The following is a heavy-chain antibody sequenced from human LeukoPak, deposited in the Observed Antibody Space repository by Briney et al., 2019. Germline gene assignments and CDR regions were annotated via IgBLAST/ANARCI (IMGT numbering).Heavy chain of an antibody. V-gene: IGHV4-4*07. CDR2: IYTSGST. Sequence: SETLSLTCTVSGGSISSYYWSWIRQPAGKGLEWIGRIYTSGSTNYNPSLKSRVTMSVDTSKNQFSLKLSSVTAADTAVYYCARIVPISITTYGTNWFDPWGQGTLVTVSS. J-gene: IGHJ5*02. CDR1: GGSISSYY. CDR3: ARIVPISITTYGTNWFDP. D-gene: IGHD3-3*01.